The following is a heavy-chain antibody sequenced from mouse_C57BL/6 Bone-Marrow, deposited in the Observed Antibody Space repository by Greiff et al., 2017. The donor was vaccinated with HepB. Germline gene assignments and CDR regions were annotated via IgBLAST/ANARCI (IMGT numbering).Heavy chain of an antibody. D-gene: IGHD2-3*01. CDR1: GYTFTSYW. V-gene: IGHV1-50*01. Sequence: QVQLQQPGAELVKPGASVKLSCKASGYTFTSYWMQWVKQRPGQGLEWIGEIDPSDSYTNYNQKFKGKATLTVDTSSSTAYMQLSSLKSEDAAVYYCARCDGYSYFDYWGQGTTLTVSS. CDR2: IDPSDSYT. CDR3: ARCDGYSYFDY. J-gene: IGHJ2*01.